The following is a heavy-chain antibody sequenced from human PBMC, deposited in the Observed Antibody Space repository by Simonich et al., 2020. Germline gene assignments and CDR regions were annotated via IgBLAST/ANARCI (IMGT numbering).Heavy chain of an antibody. J-gene: IGHJ4*02. CDR3: ARDTSYYGSGSYYFDY. CDR2: ISSSSSYI. D-gene: IGHD3-10*01. Sequence: GGGLVKPGGSLRLSCAASGFTFSSYSMNWVRQAPGKGLEWVSSISSSSSYIYYVDSVKGRFTISRDNAKNSLYLQMNSLRAEDTAVYYCARDTSYYGSGSYYFDYWGQGTLVTVSS. V-gene: IGHV3-21*01. CDR1: GFTFSSYS.